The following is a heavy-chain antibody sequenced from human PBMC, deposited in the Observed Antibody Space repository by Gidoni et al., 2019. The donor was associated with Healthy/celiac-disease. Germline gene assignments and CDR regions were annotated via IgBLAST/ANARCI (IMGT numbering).Heavy chain of an antibody. CDR3: ARVVGGYFDY. CDR2: INHSGST. D-gene: IGHD2-15*01. Sequence: QVQLQQWGAGLLKPSEPLSLTCAVYGGSFSGYYWSWIRQPPGKGLEWIGEINHSGSTNYNPSLKSRVTISVDTSKNQFSLKLSSVTAADTAVYYCARVVGGYFDYWGQGTLVTVSS. J-gene: IGHJ4*02. CDR1: GGSFSGYY. V-gene: IGHV4-34*01.